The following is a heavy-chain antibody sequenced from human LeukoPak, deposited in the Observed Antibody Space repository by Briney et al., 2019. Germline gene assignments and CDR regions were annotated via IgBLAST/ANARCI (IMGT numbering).Heavy chain of an antibody. Sequence: SETLSLTCTVSGGSISSYYWSWIRQPPGEGLEWIGYIYYSGSTNYNPSLKSRVTISVDTSKNQFSLKLSSVTAADTAVYYCARHLHDSSGYYFDAFDIWGQGTMVTVSS. CDR3: ARHLHDSSGYYFDAFDI. D-gene: IGHD3-22*01. J-gene: IGHJ3*02. CDR1: GGSISSYY. CDR2: IYYSGST. V-gene: IGHV4-59*08.